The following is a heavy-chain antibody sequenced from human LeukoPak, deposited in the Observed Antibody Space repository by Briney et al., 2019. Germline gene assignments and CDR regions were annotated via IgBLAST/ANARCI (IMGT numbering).Heavy chain of an antibody. CDR2: IIQDGTGT. J-gene: IGHJ4*02. D-gene: IGHD3-16*01. CDR1: GVTIRNNW. V-gene: IGHV3-74*01. CDR3: ATDDYRGLGY. Sequence: GGTLRLSCAAAGVTIRNNWRDWVGHTPGKGRVWGKNIIQDGTGTVYEYSGKGRITMARDNAKNTMYLQMNTLRAEDTAVYYCATDDYRGLGYWGQGTLVTASS.